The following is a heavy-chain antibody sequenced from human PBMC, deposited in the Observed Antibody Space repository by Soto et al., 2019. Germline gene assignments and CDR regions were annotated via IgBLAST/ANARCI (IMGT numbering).Heavy chain of an antibody. V-gene: IGHV1-2*02. J-gene: IGHJ3*02. Sequence: AASVKVSCKASGYTFTGYYMHWVRQAPGQGLEWMGWINPNSGGTNYAQKFQGRVTMTRDTSISTAYMELSRLRSDDTAVYYCARDITGTTTRVNAFDIWGQGTMVTVSS. CDR1: GYTFTGYY. D-gene: IGHD1-20*01. CDR2: INPNSGGT. CDR3: ARDITGTTTRVNAFDI.